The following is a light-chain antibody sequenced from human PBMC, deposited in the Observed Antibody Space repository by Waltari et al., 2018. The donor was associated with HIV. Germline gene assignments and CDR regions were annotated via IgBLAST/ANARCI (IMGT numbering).Light chain of an antibody. CDR3: ATWDSSLNVVL. CDR2: DND. Sequence: QSMLTQPPSVSAAPGQKVTISCPGSSSNIENNYVSWFQQLPGTAPRLLIYDNDQRPSGIPDRFSGSKSGTSATLGITGLQTGDEADFYCATWDSSLNVVLFGGGTKLTVL. CDR1: SSNIENNY. V-gene: IGLV1-51*01. J-gene: IGLJ2*01.